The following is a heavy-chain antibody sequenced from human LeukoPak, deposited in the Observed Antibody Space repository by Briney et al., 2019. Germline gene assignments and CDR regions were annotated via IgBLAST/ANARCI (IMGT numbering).Heavy chain of an antibody. J-gene: IGHJ4*02. CDR1: GGTFSSYA. CDR3: ARGILDSSGYADY. V-gene: IGHV1-69*06. CDR2: IIPIFGTA. D-gene: IGHD3-22*01. Sequence: ASVKVSCKASGGTFSSYAISWARQAPGQGLEWMGGIIPIFGTANYAQKFQGRVTITADKSTSTAYMELRSLRSDDTAVYYCARGILDSSGYADYWGQGTLVTVSS.